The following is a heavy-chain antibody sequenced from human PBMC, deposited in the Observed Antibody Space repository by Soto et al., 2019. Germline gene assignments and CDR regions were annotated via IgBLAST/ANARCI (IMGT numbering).Heavy chain of an antibody. CDR3: ARRKAPIVVVPAARGPYYYGMDV. Sequence: SETQSLTSAVDCTSFNGNNWSWIHQPPRKGLVLIGVINHSGSTNYIPFLKSRVTISVDTSKNQFSLKLSSVTAADTAVYYCARRKAPIVVVPAARGPYYYGMDVWGQGTTVT. D-gene: IGHD2-2*01. CDR2: INHSGST. V-gene: IGHV4-34*01. J-gene: IGHJ6*02. CDR1: CTSFNGNN.